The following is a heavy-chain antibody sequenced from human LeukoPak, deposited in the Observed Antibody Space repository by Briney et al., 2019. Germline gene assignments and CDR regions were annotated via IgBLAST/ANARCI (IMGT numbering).Heavy chain of an antibody. J-gene: IGHJ6*04. CDR2: IDPSDSYT. CDR3: ARHSYGSGSYYYYYGMDV. V-gene: IGHV5-10-1*01. D-gene: IGHD3-10*01. Sequence: GESLRISCQGSGYSFTSYWISWVRQMPGKGLEWMGRIDPSDSYTNYSPSFQGHVTISADKSISTAYLQWSSLKASDTAMYYCARHSYGSGSYYYYYGMDVWGKGTTVTVSS. CDR1: GYSFTSYW.